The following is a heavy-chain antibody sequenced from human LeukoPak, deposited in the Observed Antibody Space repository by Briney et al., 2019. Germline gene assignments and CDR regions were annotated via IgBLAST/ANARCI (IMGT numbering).Heavy chain of an antibody. D-gene: IGHD5-18*01. CDR2: IRSKGNSYAT. CDR1: GFTFSGSA. CDR3: AMGVSGYNYGPVDY. V-gene: IGHV3-73*01. J-gene: IGHJ4*02. Sequence: GGSLKLSCAASGFTFSGSAMHWVRQASGKGLEWVGRIRSKGNSYATAYAASVTGRFTISRDDSKNTAYLQMNSLKTEDTAVYYCAMGVSGYNYGPVDYWGQGSLVTVSS.